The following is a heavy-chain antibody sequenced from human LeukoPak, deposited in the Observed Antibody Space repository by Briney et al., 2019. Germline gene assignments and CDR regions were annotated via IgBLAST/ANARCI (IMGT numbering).Heavy chain of an antibody. J-gene: IGHJ4*02. CDR3: ARGNDYIWGSYLAY. V-gene: IGHV3-53*01. CDR1: GFTFSSKY. CDR2: IYSGDTT. Sequence: GGSLRLACAASGFTFSSKYMSWVRQAPGKGLEWVAVIYSGDTTYYSDSVRGRFTISRDNSSNTLYLQITSLRAEDTAVYYCARGNDYIWGSYLAYWGQGTLVTVSS. D-gene: IGHD3-16*01.